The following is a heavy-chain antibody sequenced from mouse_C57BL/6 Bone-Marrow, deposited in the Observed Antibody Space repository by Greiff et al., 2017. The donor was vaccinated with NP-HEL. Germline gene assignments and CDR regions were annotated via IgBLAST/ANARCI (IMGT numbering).Heavy chain of an antibody. CDR1: GYTFTDYY. CDR2: INPNNGGT. J-gene: IGHJ1*03. V-gene: IGHV1-26*01. CDR3: AREPYYGSSHWYFDV. Sequence: EVKLQQSGPELVKPGASVKISCKASGYTFTDYYMNWVKQSHGKSLEWIGDINPNNGGTSYNQKFKGKATLTVDKSSSTAYMELRSLTSEDSAVYYCAREPYYGSSHWYFDVWGTGTTVTVSS. D-gene: IGHD1-1*01.